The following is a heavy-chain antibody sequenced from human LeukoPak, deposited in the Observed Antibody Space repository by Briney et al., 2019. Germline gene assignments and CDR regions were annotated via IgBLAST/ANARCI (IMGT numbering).Heavy chain of an antibody. D-gene: IGHD3-22*01. CDR2: ISAYNGDT. CDR1: GYTFTSYG. J-gene: IGHJ4*02. V-gene: IGHV1-18*01. CDR3: ARPYYDSSAPPYDY. Sequence: ASVKVSCKASGYTFTSYGISWVRQAPGQGLEWMGWISAYNGDTNYAQKLQGRVTMTTDTSTSTAYMELRSLRSDDTAVYYCARPYYDSSAPPYDYWGQGTLVTVSS.